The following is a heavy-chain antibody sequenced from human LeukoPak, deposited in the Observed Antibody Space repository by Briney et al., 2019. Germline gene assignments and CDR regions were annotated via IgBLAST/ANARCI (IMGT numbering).Heavy chain of an antibody. CDR1: GGSISNYH. CDR3: ASTQQWLAFDY. J-gene: IGHJ4*02. CDR2: FYRSGST. Sequence: PSETLSLTCTVSGGSISNYHWSWMRQPPGKGLEWIGCFYRSGSTTYNPSLKSRVTTSVDTSKNEFSLKLNSVTAADTAVYYYASTQQWLAFDYWGQGILVTVSS. D-gene: IGHD6-19*01. V-gene: IGHV4-59*01.